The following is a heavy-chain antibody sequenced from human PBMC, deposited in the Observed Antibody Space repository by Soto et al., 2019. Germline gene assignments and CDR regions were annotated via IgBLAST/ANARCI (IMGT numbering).Heavy chain of an antibody. V-gene: IGHV3-53*04. CDR2: IYSGGST. J-gene: IGHJ4*02. D-gene: IGHD6-19*01. CDR3: ARARDVAVAGPFGY. Sequence: EVQLVESGGGLVQPGGSLRLSCAASGFTVSSNYMTWVRQAPGKGLEWVSVIYSGGSTYYADSVKGRFTISRHNSNNTLDLQMNRLRDEDTAVYFCARARDVAVAGPFGYWGQGTLVTVSS. CDR1: GFTVSSNY.